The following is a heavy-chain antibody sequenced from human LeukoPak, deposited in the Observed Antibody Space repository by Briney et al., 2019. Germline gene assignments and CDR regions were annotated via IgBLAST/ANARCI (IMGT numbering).Heavy chain of an antibody. V-gene: IGHV3-23*01. Sequence: GGSLRLSCAASGSTFSSYAMSWVRQAPGKGLERVSVISGSGGTTYYAYSLKGRFTISRDNSHNTLYLQMSRLRAEDTAVYYCARELVVPAAMAPSAFDISRQGTMATVSS. J-gene: IGHJ3*02. CDR1: GSTFSSYA. CDR2: ISGSGGTT. D-gene: IGHD2-2*01. CDR3: ARELVVPAAMAPSAFDI.